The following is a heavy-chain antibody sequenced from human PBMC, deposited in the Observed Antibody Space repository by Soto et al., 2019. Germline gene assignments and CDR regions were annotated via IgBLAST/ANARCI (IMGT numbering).Heavy chain of an antibody. CDR2: ISYDGSNK. Sequence: QVQLVESGGGVVQPGRSLRLSCAASGFTFSSYGMHWVRQAPGKGLEWVAVISYDGSNKYYADSVKGRFTISRDNFKSTLYRQMNSLGAEDTAVYYCAIRVASNWAGGDYWGQGTLVTVSS. CDR3: AIRVASNWAGGDY. V-gene: IGHV3-30*03. CDR1: GFTFSSYG. J-gene: IGHJ4*02. D-gene: IGHD7-27*01.